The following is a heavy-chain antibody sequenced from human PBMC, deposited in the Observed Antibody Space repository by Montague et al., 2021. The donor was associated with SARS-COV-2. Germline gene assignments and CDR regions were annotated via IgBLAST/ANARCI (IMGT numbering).Heavy chain of an antibody. CDR3: ARGAPTITMVVVVFTGAGWYFDL. Sequence: SETLSLTCAVHGGSFSGYCWCWVRQPHGKGLGWVGEINHSGSTNYNPSPKSRGSISVDTSKNQFSLKLSSVTAADTAVYYCARGAPTITMVVVVFTGAGWYFDLWGRGTLVTVSS. D-gene: IGHD3-22*01. V-gene: IGHV4-34*01. CDR2: INHSGST. CDR1: GGSFSGYC. J-gene: IGHJ2*01.